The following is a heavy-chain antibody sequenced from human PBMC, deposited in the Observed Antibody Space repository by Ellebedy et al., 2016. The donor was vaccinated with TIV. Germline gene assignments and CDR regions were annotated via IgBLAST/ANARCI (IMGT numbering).Heavy chain of an antibody. CDR1: GGSISSYY. CDR2: IYYSGST. J-gene: IGHJ6*02. V-gene: IGHV4-59*01. CDR3: ARDLRGRRGPYYYYGMDV. Sequence: SETLSLXXTVSGGSISSYYWSWIRQPPGKGLEWIGYIYYSGSTNYNPSLKSRVTISVDTSKNQFSLKLSSVTAADTAVYYCARDLRGRRGPYYYYGMDVWGQGTTVTVSS. D-gene: IGHD5/OR15-5a*01.